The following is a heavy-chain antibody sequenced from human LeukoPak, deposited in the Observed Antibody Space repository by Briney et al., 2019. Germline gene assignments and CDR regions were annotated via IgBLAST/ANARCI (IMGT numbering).Heavy chain of an antibody. CDR2: ISWDGGST. J-gene: IGHJ4*02. CDR1: GFSFDDYS. Sequence: GGSLRLSCAASGFSFDDYSMHWVRQAPGKGLEWVSLISWDGGSTYYADSVKGRFTISRDNSKNTLYLQMNSLRAEDTAVYYCASSRMVRGVITPLDYWGQGTLVTVSS. V-gene: IGHV3-43*01. D-gene: IGHD3-10*01. CDR3: ASSRMVRGVITPLDY.